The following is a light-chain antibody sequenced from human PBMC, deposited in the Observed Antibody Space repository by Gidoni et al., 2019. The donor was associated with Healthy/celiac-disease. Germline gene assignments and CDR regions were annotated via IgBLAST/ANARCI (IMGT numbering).Light chain of an antibody. CDR2: WAS. Sequence: DIVMTQSPDSLAASLGERATINCQSSQSVLYSSNNKNYLAWYQQKPGQPPKLLIYWASTRESGVPDRFSGSGSGTDFTLTISSLQAEDVAVYYCQQYYSTPFTFGPGTKVDIK. J-gene: IGKJ3*01. CDR3: QQYYSTPFT. V-gene: IGKV4-1*01. CDR1: QSVLYSSNNKNY.